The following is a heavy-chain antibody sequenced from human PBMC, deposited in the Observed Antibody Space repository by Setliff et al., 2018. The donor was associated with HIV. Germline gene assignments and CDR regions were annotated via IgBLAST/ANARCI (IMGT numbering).Heavy chain of an antibody. CDR3: ARNRVPSSL. D-gene: IGHD3-10*01. J-gene: IGHJ4*02. CDR2: IYYSGST. Sequence: SETLSLTCTVSGGSISSGDYYWSWIRQPPGKGLEWIGYIYYSGSTYYNPPLKSRVTISLDTPKNQFSLKLNSVIAADTAVYYCARNRVPSSLWGQGTLVTVSS. CDR1: GGSISSGDYY. V-gene: IGHV4-30-4*02.